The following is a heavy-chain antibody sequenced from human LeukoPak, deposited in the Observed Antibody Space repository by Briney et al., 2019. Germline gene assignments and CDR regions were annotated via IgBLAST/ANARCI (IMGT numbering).Heavy chain of an antibody. CDR2: ISYDGSDK. Sequence: GGSLRLSCAASGFTFSHYAMHWVRQAPGKGLQWVALISYDGSDKYYSDSVQGRFTISRDNSKNTLCLQMNSLRAEDTTVYFCVRGRYYYDSSGYLDYWGQGSLVTVSS. J-gene: IGHJ4*02. CDR3: VRGRYYYDSSGYLDY. D-gene: IGHD3-22*01. V-gene: IGHV3-30-3*01. CDR1: GFTFSHYA.